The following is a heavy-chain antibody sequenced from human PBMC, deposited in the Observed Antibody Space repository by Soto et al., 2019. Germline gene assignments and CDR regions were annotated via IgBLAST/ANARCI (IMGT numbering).Heavy chain of an antibody. CDR2: IFYTGDT. Sequence: QLQLQESGPGLVKPSETLSLTCNVSGGSISGSTYHWGWTRQPPGKGLEWIGSIFYTGDTYSNPSLRSRVTISVDTSKNQFSLRLNSVSAADTAVYYCVVVAAGSWGQGTLVTVSS. D-gene: IGHD2-15*01. CDR1: GGSISGSTYH. V-gene: IGHV4-39*01. J-gene: IGHJ5*02. CDR3: VVVAAGS.